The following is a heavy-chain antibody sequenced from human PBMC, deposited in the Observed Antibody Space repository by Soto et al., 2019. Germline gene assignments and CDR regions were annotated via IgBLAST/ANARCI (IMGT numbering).Heavy chain of an antibody. D-gene: IGHD4-17*01. V-gene: IGHV4-59*01. CDR1: GGSTSSYY. Sequence: SETLSLTCTVSGGSTSSYYWSWIRQPPGKGLEWIGYIYYSGSTNYNPSLKSRVTISVDTSKNQFSLKLSSVTAADTAVYYCARQLASSTVTTPFDYWGQGTLVTVSS. CDR3: ARQLASSTVTTPFDY. CDR2: IYYSGST. J-gene: IGHJ4*02.